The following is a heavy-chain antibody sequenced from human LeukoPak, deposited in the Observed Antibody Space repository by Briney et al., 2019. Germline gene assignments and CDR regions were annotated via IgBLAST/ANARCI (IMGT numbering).Heavy chain of an antibody. D-gene: IGHD2-2*01. Sequence: PSETLSLTCTVFGGSISSYYWSWVRQPPGKGLEWIGYIYDSGSTNYNPSLKSRVTISVDTSKNQFSLKLSSVTAADTAVYYCARDLGYCSSTSCYADYYYGMDVRGQGTTVTVSS. V-gene: IGHV4-59*01. CDR2: IYDSGST. J-gene: IGHJ6*02. CDR1: GGSISSYY. CDR3: ARDLGYCSSTSCYADYYYGMDV.